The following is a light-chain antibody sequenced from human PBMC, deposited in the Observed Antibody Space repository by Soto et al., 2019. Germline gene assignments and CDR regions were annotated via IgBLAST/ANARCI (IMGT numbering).Light chain of an antibody. Sequence: QSALTQPASVSGSPGQSIAISCTGTSSDVGGYNYVSWYQHHPGKAPKLMIYDVSNRPSGVSDRFSGSKSDNTASLTISGLQAEDEADYYCSSYTSSSTRVFGEGTKLTVL. CDR1: SSDVGGYNY. J-gene: IGLJ2*01. CDR2: DVS. V-gene: IGLV2-14*03. CDR3: SSYTSSSTRV.